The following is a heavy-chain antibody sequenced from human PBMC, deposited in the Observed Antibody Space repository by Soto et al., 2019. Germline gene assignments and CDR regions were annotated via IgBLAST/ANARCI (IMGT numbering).Heavy chain of an antibody. D-gene: IGHD1-26*01. V-gene: IGHV5-10-1*01. J-gene: IGHJ4*02. CDR2: IDPSDSYT. CDR3: VRHRVGSYYYFDY. Sequence: GESLKISCNGSGYTFTDYCISLVLQMPGKGLEWMGRIDPSDSYTSNSPSFQGHVTISADKSINTAYMQWSSLKASDTAMYYCVRHRVGSYYYFDYWGQGTLVTVSS. CDR1: GYTFTDYC.